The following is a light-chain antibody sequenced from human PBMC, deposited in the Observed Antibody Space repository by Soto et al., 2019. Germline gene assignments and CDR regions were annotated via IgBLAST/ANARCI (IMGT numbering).Light chain of an antibody. CDR2: AAS. J-gene: IGKJ1*01. V-gene: IGKV3-20*01. Sequence: VLTQWPGTLALSPGERVTLSCRASQSVTYRDLAWYQQKPGQAPRLLIYAASTRATGIPDRFSGCGTGRDFTFTISGLEPGAFAVYYCQQYASPPWTFGPGTKVDIK. CDR1: QSVTYRD. CDR3: QQYASPPWT.